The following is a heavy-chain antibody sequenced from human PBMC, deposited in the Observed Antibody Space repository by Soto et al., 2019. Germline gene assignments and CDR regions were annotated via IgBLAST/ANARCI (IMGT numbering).Heavy chain of an antibody. CDR2: ISTYNGDT. J-gene: IGHJ5*02. D-gene: IGHD2-2*01. CDR3: VRDRCSSNTCSGTARYNWFDP. V-gene: IGHV1-18*01. CDR1: GYTFNTYG. Sequence: QIQLVQSGAEVKKPGASVKVSCKTSGYTFNTYGVTWVRQAPGQGLEWIGWISTYNGDTNYAQSVQGRVTMTTDTSTSTAYMDLGSLRSDDTAVYYCVRDRCSSNTCSGTARYNWFDPWGQGTLVTVSS.